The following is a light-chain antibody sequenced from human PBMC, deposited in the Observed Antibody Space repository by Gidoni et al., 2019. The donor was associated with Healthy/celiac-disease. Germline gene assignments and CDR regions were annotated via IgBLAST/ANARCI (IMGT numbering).Light chain of an antibody. V-gene: IGKV3-20*01. CDR3: QQYGSSPGYS. CDR2: GAS. J-gene: IGKJ2*03. CDR1: QSVSSSY. Sequence: ESVLTQYTGTLSLSPGARATLSCRDSQSVSSSYLACYQPKPGHAPSLLIYGASSRATGIPDMFSGSGSGTYFTLTISRLEPEDFAVYYCQQYGSSPGYSFGQWTKLEIK.